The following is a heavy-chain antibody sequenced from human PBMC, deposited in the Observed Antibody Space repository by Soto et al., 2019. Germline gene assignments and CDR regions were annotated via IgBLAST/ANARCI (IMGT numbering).Heavy chain of an antibody. Sequence: SSETLSLTCAVYCGSFSGYYWSWIRQPPGKGLEWIGEINHSGSTNYNPSLKSRVAISVDTSKNQFSLKLSSVTAADTAVYYCARGYSGSYPYYYYGMDVWGQGTTVTVS. J-gene: IGHJ6*02. CDR3: ARGYSGSYPYYYYGMDV. CDR2: INHSGST. CDR1: CGSFSGYY. V-gene: IGHV4-34*01. D-gene: IGHD1-26*01.